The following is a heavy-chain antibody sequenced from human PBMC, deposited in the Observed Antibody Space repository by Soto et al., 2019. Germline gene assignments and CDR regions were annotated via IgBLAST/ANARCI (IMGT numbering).Heavy chain of an antibody. V-gene: IGHV3-23*01. J-gene: IGHJ5*02. CDR3: AGQRSPEGWFDP. D-gene: IGHD3-10*01. Sequence: EVEMLESGGGLVQPGGSMRLSCAASAISFNTYGVTWVRQAPGKGLEWVSTVTVTGGSTYYADSVKGRFTISRDRSNYTVSLLLNSLRVEDTAIYYCAGQRSPEGWFDPWGQGALVTLSS. CDR1: AISFNTYG. CDR2: VTVTGGST.